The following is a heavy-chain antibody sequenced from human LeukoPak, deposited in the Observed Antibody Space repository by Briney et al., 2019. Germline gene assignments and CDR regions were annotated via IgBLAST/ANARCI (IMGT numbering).Heavy chain of an antibody. CDR1: GGSISSSSYY. CDR2: IYYSGST. V-gene: IGHV4-39*01. Sequence: KPSETLSLTCTVPGGSISSSSYYWGWIRQPPGKGLEWIGSIYYSGSTYYNPPLKSRVTISVDTSKNQFSLKLSSVTAADTAVYYCARLRSLLWFGELNDWGQGTLVTVSS. CDR3: ARLRSLLWFGELND. D-gene: IGHD3-10*01. J-gene: IGHJ4*02.